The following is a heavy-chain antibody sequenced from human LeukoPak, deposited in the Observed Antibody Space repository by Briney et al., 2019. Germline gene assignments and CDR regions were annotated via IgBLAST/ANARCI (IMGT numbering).Heavy chain of an antibody. V-gene: IGHV5-51*01. Sequence: KNGESLKISCKGSGYSFTTYWIAWVRQMPGKGLEWMGIIYPGDSDTRYSPSFQGQVTISADKSISIAYLQWSSLKASDTAMYYCARGPPLYGSGNNWFDPWGQGTLVTVSS. CDR3: ARGPPLYGSGNNWFDP. D-gene: IGHD3-10*01. CDR1: GYSFTTYW. J-gene: IGHJ5*02. CDR2: IYPGDSDT.